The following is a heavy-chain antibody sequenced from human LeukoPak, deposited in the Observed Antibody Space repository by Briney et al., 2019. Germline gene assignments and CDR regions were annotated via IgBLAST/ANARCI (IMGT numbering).Heavy chain of an antibody. V-gene: IGHV4-39*07. Sequence: SETLSLTCTVSGGSISSYCWSWIRQPPGKGLEWIGSIYYSGSTYYNPSLKSRVTISVDTSKNQFSLKLSSVTAADTAVYYCARGGTVVTPGVFNWFDPWGQGTLVTVSS. CDR3: ARGGTVVTPGVFNWFDP. CDR2: IYYSGST. D-gene: IGHD4-23*01. J-gene: IGHJ5*02. CDR1: GGSISSYC.